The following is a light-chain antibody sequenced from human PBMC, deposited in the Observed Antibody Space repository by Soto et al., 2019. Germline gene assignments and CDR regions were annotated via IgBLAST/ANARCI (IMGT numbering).Light chain of an antibody. CDR2: DIS. Sequence: EVVITQSPATLSVSPGERATLSCRASQTLSRNLSWYQQRPGQAQRLIIYDISNRATGVPARFSGSGSETEFTLTIRSLQSEDFAVYYCQQRSDSITFGQGTRLEI. V-gene: IGKV3-15*01. CDR1: QTLSRN. J-gene: IGKJ5*01. CDR3: QQRSDSIT.